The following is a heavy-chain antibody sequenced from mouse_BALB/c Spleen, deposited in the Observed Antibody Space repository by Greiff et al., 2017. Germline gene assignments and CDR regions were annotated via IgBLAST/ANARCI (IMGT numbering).Heavy chain of an antibody. Sequence: QVQLKESGPGLVQPSQSLSITCTVSGFSLTSYGVHWVRQSPGKGLEWLGVIWSGGSTDYNAAFISRLSISKDNSKSQVFFKMNSLQANDTAIYYCARNLDYARYAMDYWGQGTSVTVSS. CDR3: ARNLDYARYAMDY. V-gene: IGHV2-2*02. CDR1: GFSLTSYG. J-gene: IGHJ4*01. D-gene: IGHD1-1*02. CDR2: IWSGGST.